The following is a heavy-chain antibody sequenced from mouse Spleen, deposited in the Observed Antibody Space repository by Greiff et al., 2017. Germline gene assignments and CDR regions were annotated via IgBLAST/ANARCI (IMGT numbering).Heavy chain of an antibody. CDR3: ARSYYYGSSPYAMDY. CDR1: GFTFSSYG. D-gene: IGHD1-1*01. Sequence: EVMLVESGGGLVKPGGSLKLSCAASGFTFSSYGMSWVRQTPEKRLEWVATISGGGSYTYYPDSVKGRFTISRDNAKNNLYLQMSSLRSEDTALYYCARSYYYGSSPYAMDYWGQGTSVTVSS. CDR2: ISGGGSYT. V-gene: IGHV5-9-2*01. J-gene: IGHJ4*01.